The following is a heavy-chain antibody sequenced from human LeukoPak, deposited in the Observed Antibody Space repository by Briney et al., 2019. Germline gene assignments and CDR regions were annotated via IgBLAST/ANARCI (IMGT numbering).Heavy chain of an antibody. D-gene: IGHD3-22*01. V-gene: IGHV3-48*01. Sequence: GGSLRLSCAASGFTFSSYSMNWVRQAPGKGLEWVSYISSSSSTIYYADSVKDRFTISRDNAKNSLYLQMNSLRAEDTAVYYCARDPDYYDSSGYYPAFDYWGQGTLVTVSS. CDR3: ARDPDYYDSSGYYPAFDY. CDR1: GFTFSSYS. CDR2: ISSSSSTI. J-gene: IGHJ4*02.